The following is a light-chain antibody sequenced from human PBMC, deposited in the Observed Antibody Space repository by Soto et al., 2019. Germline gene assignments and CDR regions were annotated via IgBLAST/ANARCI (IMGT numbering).Light chain of an antibody. CDR1: QGISSY. Sequence: DIQLTQSPSFLSASVGDRVTITCRASQGISSYLAWYQQKPGKAPKLLIYAASTLQSGVPLRFSGSGSGTAFTLTISSLQPEDFATYICQQLLSYPITLGQGTRLEIK. V-gene: IGKV1-9*01. CDR2: AAS. CDR3: QQLLSYPIT. J-gene: IGKJ5*01.